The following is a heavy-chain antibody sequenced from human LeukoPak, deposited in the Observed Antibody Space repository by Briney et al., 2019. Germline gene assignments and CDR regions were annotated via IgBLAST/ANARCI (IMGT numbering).Heavy chain of an antibody. CDR2: ISGSGDST. D-gene: IGHD2-8*02. CDR1: GFTFSNYA. CDR3: ATYRQVLLPFES. J-gene: IGHJ4*02. Sequence: GGSLRLSCAASGFTFSNYAMSWVRQAPGKGLEWVSDISGSGDSTNYADSVKGRFTISRDNSESTLSLQMNSLRAEDTAIYYCATYRQVLLPFESWGQGTLVTVSS. V-gene: IGHV3-23*01.